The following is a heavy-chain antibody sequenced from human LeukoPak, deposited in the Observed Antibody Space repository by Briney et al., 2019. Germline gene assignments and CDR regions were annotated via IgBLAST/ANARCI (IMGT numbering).Heavy chain of an antibody. CDR1: GYTFTSYG. J-gene: IGHJ6*02. Sequence: ASVKVSCKASGYTFTSYGISWVRQAPGQGLEWMGWISAYNGNTNYAQKLQGRVTVTTDTSTSTAYMELSSLRSDDTAVYYCARVDSSSWYVAMDVWGQGTTVTVSS. V-gene: IGHV1-18*01. D-gene: IGHD6-13*01. CDR2: ISAYNGNT. CDR3: ARVDSSSWYVAMDV.